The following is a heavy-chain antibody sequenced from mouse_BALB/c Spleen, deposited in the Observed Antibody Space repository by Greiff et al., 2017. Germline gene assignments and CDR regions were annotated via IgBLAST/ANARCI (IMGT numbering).Heavy chain of an antibody. Sequence: DVKLEESGGGLVQPGGSRKLSCAASGFTFSSFGMHWVRQAPEKGLEWVAYISSGSSTIYYADTVKGRFTISRDNPKNTLFLQMTSLRSEDTDMYDCARGDGYYSYAMDYWGQGTSVTVSS. V-gene: IGHV5-17*02. J-gene: IGHJ4*01. D-gene: IGHD2-3*01. CDR2: ISSGSSTI. CDR3: ARGDGYYSYAMDY. CDR1: GFTFSSFG.